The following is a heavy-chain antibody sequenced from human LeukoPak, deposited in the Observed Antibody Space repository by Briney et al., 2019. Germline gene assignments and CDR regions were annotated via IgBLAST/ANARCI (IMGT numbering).Heavy chain of an antibody. CDR2: IYWNGGST. J-gene: IGHJ4*02. CDR3: ARASPLFYDSSSPTPGDY. V-gene: IGHV3-20*01. D-gene: IGHD3-22*01. CDR1: GFTFSSYW. Sequence: PGGSLRLSCAASGFTFSSYWMSWVRQAPGKGLEWVSGIYWNGGSTVYADSVKGRFTISRDNAKNSLYLQMNSLRAEDTALYHCARASPLFYDSSSPTPGDYWARGTLVSVFS.